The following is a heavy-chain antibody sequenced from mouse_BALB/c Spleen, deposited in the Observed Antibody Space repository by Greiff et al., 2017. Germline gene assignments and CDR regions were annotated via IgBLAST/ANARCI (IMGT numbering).Heavy chain of an antibody. CDR3: ARKGIYYDYDGFAY. V-gene: IGHV1-80*01. J-gene: IGHJ3*01. Sequence: VMLVESGAELVRPGSSVKISCKASGYAFSSYWMNWVKQRPGQGLEWIGQIYPGDGDTNYNGKFKGKATLTADKSSSTAYMQLSSLTSEDSAVYFCARKGIYYDYDGFAYWGRGTLVTVSA. CDR2: IYPGDGDT. CDR1: GYAFSSYW. D-gene: IGHD2-4*01.